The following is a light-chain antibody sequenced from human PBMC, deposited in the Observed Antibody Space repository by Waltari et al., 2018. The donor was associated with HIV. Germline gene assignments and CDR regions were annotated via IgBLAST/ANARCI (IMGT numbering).Light chain of an antibody. CDR2: DAS. Sequence: DIQMTQSPSSLSASVGDRVTITCRASHDISNLLNWYQQKPGKAPKLLIYDASNLETGVPSRFSGSGSWTDFAFTISSLQPEDFATYYCQQYDILPFTFGPGTKVDIK. CDR1: HDISNL. CDR3: QQYDILPFT. V-gene: IGKV1-33*01. J-gene: IGKJ3*01.